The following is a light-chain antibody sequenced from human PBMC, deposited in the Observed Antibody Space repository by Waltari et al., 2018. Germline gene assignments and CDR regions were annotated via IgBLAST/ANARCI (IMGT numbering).Light chain of an antibody. CDR3: QHYVRFPAT. CDR1: HRVGSS. J-gene: IGKJ1*01. CDR2: GAS. Sequence: EIVWTQSPGTLSFSSGERATLTSRANHRVGSSLAWYQQKPGQTPRLLIYGASSRATGIPDRFSGSGSGTDFSLTISRLEPDFAVYYCQHYVRFPATFGQGTKVEIK. V-gene: IGKV3-20*01.